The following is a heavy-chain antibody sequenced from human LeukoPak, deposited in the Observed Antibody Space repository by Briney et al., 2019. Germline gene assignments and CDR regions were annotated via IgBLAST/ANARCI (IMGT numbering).Heavy chain of an antibody. D-gene: IGHD3-3*01. V-gene: IGHV3-74*01. CDR3: ARDLTIFGVADAFDI. J-gene: IGHJ3*02. CDR1: GFTFSSYW. CDR2: INSDGSST. Sequence: PGGSLRLSCAASGFTFSSYWMHWVRQAPGKGLVWVSRINSDGSSTSYADSVKGRFTISRDNAKNTLYLQMNSLRAEDTAVYYCARDLTIFGVADAFDIWGQGTMVTVSS.